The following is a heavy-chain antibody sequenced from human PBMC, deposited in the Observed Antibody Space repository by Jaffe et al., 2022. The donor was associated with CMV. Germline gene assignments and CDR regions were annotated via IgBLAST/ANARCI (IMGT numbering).Heavy chain of an antibody. Sequence: EVQLLESGGGLVQPGGSLRLSCAASGFTFITYAMTWVRQAPGKGLEWVSTISGIAGSTYYADSVKGRFTISRDNSNNTLHLQMNSLRGEDTAVYYCAKDLSWQRSLDHWGQGTLVTVSS. CDR1: GFTFITYA. D-gene: IGHD5-12*01. CDR2: ISGIAGST. J-gene: IGHJ4*02. CDR3: AKDLSWQRSLDH. V-gene: IGHV3-23*01.